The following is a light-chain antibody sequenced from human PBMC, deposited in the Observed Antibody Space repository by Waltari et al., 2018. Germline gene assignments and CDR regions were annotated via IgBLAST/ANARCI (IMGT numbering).Light chain of an antibody. CDR1: ESGGKY. J-gene: IGKJ1*01. V-gene: IGKV3-20*01. CDR3: QKYNRLPAT. Sequence: EIALTPSPGTLSLSPGERATLSCRASESGGKYLAWYQQRPGQAPRLVMFHASNRATGIPDRLSGSGSGTDFSLTISRLEPEDFAVYYCQKYNRLPATFGQGTKVEIK. CDR2: HAS.